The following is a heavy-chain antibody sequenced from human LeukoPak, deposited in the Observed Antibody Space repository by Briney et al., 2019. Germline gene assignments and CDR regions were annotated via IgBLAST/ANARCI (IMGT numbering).Heavy chain of an antibody. D-gene: IGHD3-10*01. V-gene: IGHV3-30*02. CDR1: GFRLNGYG. CDR2: IRYDGGPQ. J-gene: IGHJ4*02. CDR3: AKDDAGSGPY. Sequence: GGSLRLSCVASGFRLNGYGMHWVRQAPGKGLEWVAFIRYDGGPQFYADSVKGRFTISRDNSKNTLYLQMTSLTIEDTAMYFCAKDDAGSGPYWGQGTLVTVSS.